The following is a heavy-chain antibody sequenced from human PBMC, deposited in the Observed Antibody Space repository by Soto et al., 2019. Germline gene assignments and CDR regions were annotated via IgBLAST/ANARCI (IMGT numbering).Heavy chain of an antibody. CDR2: ILKDGKSK. CDR3: AKTGCNGGSCFSWFDP. Sequence: QVQLVESGGGVVQPGGSLRLSCAASGFILSDFAMHWVRQAPGRGLEWVAVILKDGKSKYYADSVRGRFTISSDTSKDTIFLQLTSLRLDDSAVYYCAKTGCNGGSCFSWFDPWGQGTPVIFSS. J-gene: IGHJ5*02. V-gene: IGHV3-30*04. CDR1: GFILSDFA. D-gene: IGHD2-15*01.